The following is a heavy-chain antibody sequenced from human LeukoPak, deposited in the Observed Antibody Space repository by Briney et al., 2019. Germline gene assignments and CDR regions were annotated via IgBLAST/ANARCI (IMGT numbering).Heavy chain of an antibody. Sequence: GGSLRLSCAASGFTFSSYGMHWVRQAPGKGLEWVAVIWYGGSNKYYADSVKGRFTISRDNSKNTLYLQMNSLRAEDTAVYYCAKDGSGVYGSGSYFPNYMDVWGKGTMVTVSS. CDR3: AKDGSGVYGSGSYFPNYMDV. CDR2: IWYGGSNK. J-gene: IGHJ6*03. D-gene: IGHD1-26*01. V-gene: IGHV3-30*02. CDR1: GFTFSSYG.